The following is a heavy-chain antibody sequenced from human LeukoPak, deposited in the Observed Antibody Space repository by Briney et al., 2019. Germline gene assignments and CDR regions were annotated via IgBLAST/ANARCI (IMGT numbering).Heavy chain of an antibody. V-gene: IGHV4-4*07. CDR1: GVSINHYY. CDR2: IHSTGAT. D-gene: IGHD1-1*01. CDR3: ARGLEVGAGRPLDY. J-gene: IGHJ4*02. Sequence: SATLSLTCSVSGVSINHYYWSWLRQPAGKGLEWIGRIHSTGATDYNPSLKSRLTMSVDTSRNEFSVKLNSVTVADTAFYYCARGLEVGAGRPLDYWGQGTLVTVSS.